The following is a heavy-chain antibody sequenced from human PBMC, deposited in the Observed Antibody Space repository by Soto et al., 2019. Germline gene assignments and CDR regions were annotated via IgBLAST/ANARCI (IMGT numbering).Heavy chain of an antibody. J-gene: IGHJ6*02. V-gene: IGHV1-58*01. CDR3: AAKDDGGRRGYYYGMDV. CDR2: IVVGSGNT. Sequence: SVKVSCKASGFTFTSSAVQWVRQARGQRLEWIGWIVVGSGNTNYAQKFQERVTITRDMSTSTAYMELSSLRSEDTAVYYCAAKDDGGRRGYYYGMDVWGQGTTVTVSS. D-gene: IGHD1-1*01. CDR1: GFTFTSSA.